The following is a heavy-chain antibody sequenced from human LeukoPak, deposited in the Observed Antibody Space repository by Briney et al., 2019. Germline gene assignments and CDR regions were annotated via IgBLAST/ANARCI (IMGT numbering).Heavy chain of an antibody. J-gene: IGHJ4*02. Sequence: PGGSLRLSCAASGFTFSDYYMSWIRQAPGKGLERVSDISSTSIYTNYADSVKGRFTTSRDNAKNSLYLQMNSLRAEDTAVYYCAREDGYSSSWYSDYWGQGTLVTVSS. D-gene: IGHD6-13*01. V-gene: IGHV3-11*05. CDR3: AREDGYSSSWYSDY. CDR1: GFTFSDYY. CDR2: ISSTSIYT.